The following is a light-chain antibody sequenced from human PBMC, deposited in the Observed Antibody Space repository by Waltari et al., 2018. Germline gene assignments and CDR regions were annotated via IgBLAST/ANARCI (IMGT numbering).Light chain of an antibody. V-gene: IGLV3-25*03. J-gene: IGLJ3*02. CDR3: QSTDNSNTYLYWM. Sequence: SYDLTQPPSVSVSPGQTARIPCSGDTWTKQYAYWYQQKPGQAPVLVIYKENERPSGHPERLSGYSSGTTVTLTISGVQAEDEADYYCQSTDNSNTYLYWMFGGGTKLTVL. CDR1: TWTKQY. CDR2: KEN.